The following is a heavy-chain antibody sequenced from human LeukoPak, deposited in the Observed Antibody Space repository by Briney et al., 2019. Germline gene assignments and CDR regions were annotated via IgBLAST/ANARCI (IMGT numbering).Heavy chain of an antibody. D-gene: IGHD3-10*01. CDR2: ISSDGSKT. CDR1: GFIFSNYA. J-gene: IGHJ4*02. V-gene: IGHV3-30*01. CDR3: ARDSTYWYDSGSSGPHYFDY. Sequence: GGSLRLSCAASGFIFSNYAMHWVRQAPGKGVEGVALISSDGSKTYHADSVKGGFSIYRDNSKHTLYLQLNSLRAEDTSVYYCARDSTYWYDSGSSGPHYFDYWGQGTLVTVSS.